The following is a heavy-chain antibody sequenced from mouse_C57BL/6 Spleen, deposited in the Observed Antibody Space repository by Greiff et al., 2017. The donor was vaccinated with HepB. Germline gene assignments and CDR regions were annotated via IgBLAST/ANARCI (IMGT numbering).Heavy chain of an antibody. Sequence: VKLQQSGPELVKPGASVKLSCKASGYTFTSYDINWVKQRPGQGLEWIGWIYPRDGSTKYNEKFKGKATLTVDTSSSTAYMELHSLTSEDSAVYFCARRTDYYAMDYWGQGTSVTVSS. CDR2: IYPRDGST. CDR1: GYTFTSYD. V-gene: IGHV1-85*01. CDR3: ARRTDYYAMDY. J-gene: IGHJ4*01.